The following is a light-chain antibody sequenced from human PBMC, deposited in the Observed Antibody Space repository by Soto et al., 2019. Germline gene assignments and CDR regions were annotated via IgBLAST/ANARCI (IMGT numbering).Light chain of an antibody. V-gene: IGKV1-5*01. CDR1: QSIDMW. CDR2: DAS. J-gene: IGKJ1*01. Sequence: DIQMTQSPSTLSASVGDRVTLTCRASQSIDMWLAWYQQKQGKAPKVLIYDASRMKTGVPSRFSGSVSGTEFNLTISSLQPDDLGAYYCQQYYISSWTFGQGTKVHIK. CDR3: QQYYISSWT.